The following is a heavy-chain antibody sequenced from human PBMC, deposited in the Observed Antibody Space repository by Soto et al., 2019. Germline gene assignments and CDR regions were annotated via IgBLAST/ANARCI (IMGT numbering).Heavy chain of an antibody. J-gene: IGHJ5*02. D-gene: IGHD6-13*01. CDR2: IYYSGST. CDR1: GGSISSSSYY. V-gene: IGHV4-39*01. Sequence: SETLSLTCTVSGGSISSSSYYWGWIRQPPGKGLEWIGSIYYSGSTYYNPSLKSRVTISVDTSKNQFSLKLSSVTAADTAVYYCARQNGIAANWFDPWGQGTLVTVSS. CDR3: ARQNGIAANWFDP.